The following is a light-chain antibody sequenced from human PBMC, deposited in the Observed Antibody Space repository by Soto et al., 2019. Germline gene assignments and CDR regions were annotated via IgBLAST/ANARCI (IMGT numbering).Light chain of an antibody. CDR2: GAS. V-gene: IGKV3-20*01. Sequence: EIVLTQSPGTLSVSPGERATLSCRASQSVTSNHAACHQQNPGQAPRLLNFGASIRDTGIPDRFSGSGSGTDFTLTISRLEPGDSAVYYCQQYGISPGTFGQGTKVDIK. CDR1: QSVTSNH. CDR3: QQYGISPGT. J-gene: IGKJ1*01.